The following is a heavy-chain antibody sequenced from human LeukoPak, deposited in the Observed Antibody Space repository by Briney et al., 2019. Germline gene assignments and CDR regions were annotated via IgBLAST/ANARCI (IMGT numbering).Heavy chain of an antibody. CDR2: INSDGSST. D-gene: IGHD1-1*01. J-gene: IGHJ4*02. V-gene: IGHV3-74*01. Sequence: GGSLRLSCAASGFTFSSYWMRGVRQAPGKGLVWVSRINSDGSSTSYADSVKGRFTISRDNAKNTLYLKMNSLRAEDTAVYYCARDRDWNDVSYFDYWGQGTLVTVSS. CDR3: ARDRDWNDVSYFDY. CDR1: GFTFSSYW.